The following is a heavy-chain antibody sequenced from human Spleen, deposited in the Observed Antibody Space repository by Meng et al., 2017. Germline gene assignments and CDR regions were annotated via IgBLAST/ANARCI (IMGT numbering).Heavy chain of an antibody. J-gene: IGHJ4*02. V-gene: IGHV4-31*01. Sequence: SETLSLTCTVSGGSINSGDYYWSWIRQHPGKGVEWIGYIDYSGSTYYNPSLRSPVIISIDTSKNQFSLKLNSVTAADTAVYYCATAGLDGYSSWFYFDSWGQGTLVTVSS. CDR3: ATAGLDGYSSWFYFDS. D-gene: IGHD6-19*01. CDR1: GGSINSGDYY. CDR2: IDYSGST.